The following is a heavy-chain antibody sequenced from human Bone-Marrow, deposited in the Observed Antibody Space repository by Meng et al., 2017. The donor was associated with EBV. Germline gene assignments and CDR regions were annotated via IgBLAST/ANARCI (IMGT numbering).Heavy chain of an antibody. D-gene: IGHD3-22*01. CDR1: GFTFSSYA. CDR3: AKPSSQSSGYLGYFDY. CDR2: ISGSGGST. V-gene: IGHV3-23*04. Sequence: EVQLVESXGGLVQRGGSLRRSCAASGFTFSSYAMSWVRQAPGKGLEWVSAISGSGGSTYYADSVKGRFTISRDNSKNTLYLQMNSLRAEDTAVYYCAKPSSQSSGYLGYFDYWGQGTLGTVSS. J-gene: IGHJ4*02.